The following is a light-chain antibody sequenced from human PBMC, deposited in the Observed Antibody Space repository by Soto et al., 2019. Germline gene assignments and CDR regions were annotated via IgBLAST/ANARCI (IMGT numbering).Light chain of an antibody. V-gene: IGLV2-14*01. CDR1: SSDVGGYHY. J-gene: IGLJ3*02. Sequence: QSVLTQPASVSGSPGQSITISCTGTSSDVGGYHYVSWYQQHPGKAPKLMIYEVSNRPSGVSNRFSGSKSGNTASLTISGLQAEDEADYYCSSFTPRSTLEVFGGGTQLTVL. CDR3: SSFTPRSTLEV. CDR2: EVS.